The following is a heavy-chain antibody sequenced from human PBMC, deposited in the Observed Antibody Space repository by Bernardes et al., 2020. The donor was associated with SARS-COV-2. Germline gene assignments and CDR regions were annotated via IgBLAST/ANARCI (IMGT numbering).Heavy chain of an antibody. D-gene: IGHD3-10*01. J-gene: IGHJ4*02. CDR3: ARGDDRGVYGMASGDYFDF. CDR1: GFAFNTYS. CDR2: IGSGSANI. Sequence: VWSLSLSCAGSGFAFNTYSMNWVRQAPGKGLEWVSYIGSGSANIHYADSVKGRFTVSRDNDNSAVFLHMDSLRAEDTAIYYCARGDDRGVYGMASGDYFDFWGEG. V-gene: IGHV3-48*01.